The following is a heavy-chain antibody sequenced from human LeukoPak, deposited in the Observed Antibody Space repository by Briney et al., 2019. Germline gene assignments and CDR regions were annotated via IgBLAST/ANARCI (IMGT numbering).Heavy chain of an antibody. V-gene: IGHV3-30*02. J-gene: IGHJ6*02. Sequence: GGSLRLSCAAYGFTFSSYGMHWVRQAPGKGLEWVAFLRYDGSNKNYAETVKGRFTISRDNSRNTLYLQMNSLRAEDTAVYYCARVAMTSGYHYPYYSYAMDVWGQGTTVTVSS. CDR2: LRYDGSNK. CDR1: GFTFSSYG. D-gene: IGHD3-22*01. CDR3: ARVAMTSGYHYPYYSYAMDV.